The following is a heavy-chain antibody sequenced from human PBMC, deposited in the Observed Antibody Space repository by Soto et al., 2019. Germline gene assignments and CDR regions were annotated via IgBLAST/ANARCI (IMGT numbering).Heavy chain of an antibody. J-gene: IGHJ6*02. CDR3: ARTRNLGV. CDR1: GGSLSGYY. CDR2: LNYSGIT. V-gene: IGHV4-34*01. D-gene: IGHD1-1*01. Sequence: QVPLQQWGAGLLKPSETLSLTCAVYGGSLSGYYGNWLRQSPGKGLEWIGALNYSGITNYHPSLRSRVAIQIDTPKHQFSQTLSSVSAADTPVFSGARTRNLGVWGHGTTVTVSS.